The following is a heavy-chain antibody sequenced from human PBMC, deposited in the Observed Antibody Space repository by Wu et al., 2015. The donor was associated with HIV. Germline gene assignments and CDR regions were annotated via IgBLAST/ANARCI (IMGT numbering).Heavy chain of an antibody. J-gene: IGHJ4*02. CDR1: GYTFTNNY. D-gene: IGHD3-22*01. Sequence: QSGAEMMKPGTSVNVSCQTSGYTFTNNYLHWIRQIPGQGLEWMGCIGPKKGDTIYAQKFGGRISLTRNTSLHTAYLKLNSLTSDDTGVYYCARGRFETSGFYVYDSWGQGSLVTVSS. CDR2: IGPKKGDT. V-gene: IGHV1-2*02. CDR3: ARGRFETSGFYVYDS.